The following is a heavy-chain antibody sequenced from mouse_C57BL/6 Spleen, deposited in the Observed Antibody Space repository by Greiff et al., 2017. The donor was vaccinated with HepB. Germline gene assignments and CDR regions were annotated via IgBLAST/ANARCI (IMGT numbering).Heavy chain of an antibody. D-gene: IGHD2-3*01. CDR2: ISSGSSTI. CDR3: ARNDGSYYFDY. J-gene: IGHJ2*01. V-gene: IGHV5-17*01. CDR1: GFTFSDYG. Sequence: EVKLVESGGGLVKPGGSLTLSCAASGFTFSDYGMHWVRQAPEKGLEWVAYISSGSSTIYYADTVKGRFTISRDNAKNTLFLQMTSLRSEDTAMYYCARNDGSYYFDYWGQGTTLTVSS.